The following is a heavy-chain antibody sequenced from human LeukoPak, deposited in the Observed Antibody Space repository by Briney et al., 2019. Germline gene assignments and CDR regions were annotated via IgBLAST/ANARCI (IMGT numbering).Heavy chain of an antibody. CDR1: GGSISSSSYY. J-gene: IGHJ5*02. CDR2: IYYSGST. V-gene: IGHV4-39*07. D-gene: IGHD1-26*01. Sequence: PSETLSLTCTVSGGSISSSSYYWGWIRQPPGKGLEWIGSIYYSGSTYYNPSLKSRVTISVDTSKNQFSLKLSSVTAADTAVYYCARDPLVGASGRNWFDPWGQGTLVTVSS. CDR3: ARDPLVGASGRNWFDP.